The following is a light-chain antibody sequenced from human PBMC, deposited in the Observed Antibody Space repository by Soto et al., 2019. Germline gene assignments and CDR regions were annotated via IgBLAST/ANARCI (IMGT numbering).Light chain of an antibody. V-gene: IGKV3-20*01. CDR1: QSVSSSY. CDR2: GAS. Sequence: EFVLTQSPGTLSLSPGERATLSCRASQSVSSSYLAWYQQKPGQAPRILIYGASTRATGIPDRFSGSGSRTDFSLTISRLEPEDFAVYYCQQYGSSPPLTFGGGTKVEIK. J-gene: IGKJ4*01. CDR3: QQYGSSPPLT.